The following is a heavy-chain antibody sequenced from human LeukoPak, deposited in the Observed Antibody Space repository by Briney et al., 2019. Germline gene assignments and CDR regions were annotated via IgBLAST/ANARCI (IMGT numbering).Heavy chain of an antibody. CDR3: AKDDYGYWFDP. J-gene: IGHJ5*02. Sequence: PGGSLRLSCAVSGFTFSHYAMSWVRQAPGKGLEWVSSISGSGDNTYYADSVKGRVTISRDNSKNTLYLQMNTLRAEDTALYYCAKDDYGYWFDPWGQGTLVTVSS. CDR2: ISGSGDNT. D-gene: IGHD3-10*01. V-gene: IGHV3-23*01. CDR1: GFTFSHYA.